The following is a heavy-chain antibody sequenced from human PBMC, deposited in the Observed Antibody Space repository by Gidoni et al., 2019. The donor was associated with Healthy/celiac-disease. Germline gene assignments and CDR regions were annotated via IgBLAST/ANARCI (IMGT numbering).Heavy chain of an antibody. Sequence: QVQLLESGGGVVQHGRSLRLSCAASGFTFSSYGLHCVRQAPGKGLEWVAVISYDGSNKDYADSVKGRFTISRDNSKNTLYLQMNSLRAEDTAVYYCAKDGRGKKPTPLGAAGTGRGGMDVWGQGTTVTVSS. V-gene: IGHV3-30*18. D-gene: IGHD6-13*01. J-gene: IGHJ6*02. CDR3: AKDGRGKKPTPLGAAGTGRGGMDV. CDR1: GFTFSSYG. CDR2: ISYDGSNK.